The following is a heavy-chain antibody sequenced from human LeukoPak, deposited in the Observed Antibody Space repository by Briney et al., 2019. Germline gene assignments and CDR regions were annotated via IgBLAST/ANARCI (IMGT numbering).Heavy chain of an antibody. V-gene: IGHV3-23*01. J-gene: IGHJ4*02. Sequence: PGGSLRLSCAASGFTFSSYAMSWVRQAPGKGLEWVSAISGSGGITSYADSVKGRFTISRDNSKKTLYLQMNSLRAEDTAVYYCAKGDTTWELPHDYWGQGTLVTVSS. CDR3: AKGDTTWELPHDY. CDR1: GFTFSSYA. CDR2: ISGSGGIT. D-gene: IGHD1-26*01.